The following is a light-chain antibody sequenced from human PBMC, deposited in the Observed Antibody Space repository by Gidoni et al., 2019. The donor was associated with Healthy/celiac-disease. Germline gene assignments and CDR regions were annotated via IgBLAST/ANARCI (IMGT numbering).Light chain of an antibody. CDR1: QSISSY. J-gene: IGKJ1*01. CDR2: AAS. Sequence: IPLPHSPSSLSASVGDRVTITCRASQSISSYLNWYQQKPGKAPKLLIYAASSLQSGVPSRFSGSGSGTDFTLTISSLQPEDFATYYCQQNYSTPRTFGQGTKVEIK. CDR3: QQNYSTPRT. V-gene: IGKV1-39*01.